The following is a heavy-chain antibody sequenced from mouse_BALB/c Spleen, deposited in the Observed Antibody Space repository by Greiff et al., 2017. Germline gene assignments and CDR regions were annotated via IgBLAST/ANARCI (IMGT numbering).Heavy chain of an antibody. Sequence: DVHLVESGGGLVKPGGSLKLSCAASGFTFSSYTMSWVRQTPEKRLEWVATISSGGSYTYYPDSVKGRFTISRDNAKNTLYLQMSSLKSEDTAMYYCTRFGAMDYWGQGTSVTVAS. J-gene: IGHJ4*01. CDR1: GFTFSSYT. CDR3: TRFGAMDY. CDR2: ISSGGSYT. V-gene: IGHV5-6-4*01.